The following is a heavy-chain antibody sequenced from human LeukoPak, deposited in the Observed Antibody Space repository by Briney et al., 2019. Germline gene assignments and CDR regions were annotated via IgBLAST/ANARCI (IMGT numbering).Heavy chain of an antibody. CDR2: IYRGGST. Sequence: GGSLRLSCATSGFSVSDNYMTWVRQAPGKGLEWVSVIYRGGSTYYTDSVKGRFTISRDNSKNMVYLQMHSLRVEDTAVYYCARGGGYGSGNHYRGGAFDIWGQGTMVTVSS. CDR3: ARGGGYGSGNHYRGGAFDI. V-gene: IGHV3-53*01. D-gene: IGHD3-10*01. CDR1: GFSVSDNY. J-gene: IGHJ3*02.